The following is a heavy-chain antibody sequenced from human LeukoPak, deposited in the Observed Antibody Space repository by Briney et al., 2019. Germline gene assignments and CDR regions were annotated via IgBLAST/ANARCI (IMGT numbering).Heavy chain of an antibody. Sequence: PGGSLRLSCAASGFTFSSYEMHWVRQAPGKGLEWVSYISSSGSTIYYADSVKGRFTISRDNAKNSLYLQMNSLRAEDTAVYYCARDYGGSSPFDYWSQGTLVTVSS. CDR1: GFTFSSYE. J-gene: IGHJ4*02. D-gene: IGHD4-23*01. V-gene: IGHV3-48*03. CDR3: ARDYGGSSPFDY. CDR2: ISSSGSTI.